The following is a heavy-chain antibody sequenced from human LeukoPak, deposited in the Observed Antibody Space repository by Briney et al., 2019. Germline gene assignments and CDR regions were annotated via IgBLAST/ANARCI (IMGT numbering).Heavy chain of an antibody. Sequence: GGSLRLSCAASGFTFSSYGMHWVRQAPGKGLEWVAVIWYDGSNKYYADSVKGRFTISRDNSKNKLYLQMNSLRAEDTAVYYCAREQCTTTSCYLLNAFDIWGQGTMVTVSS. D-gene: IGHD2-2*01. V-gene: IGHV3-33*01. CDR2: IWYDGSNK. J-gene: IGHJ3*02. CDR3: AREQCTTTSCYLLNAFDI. CDR1: GFTFSSYG.